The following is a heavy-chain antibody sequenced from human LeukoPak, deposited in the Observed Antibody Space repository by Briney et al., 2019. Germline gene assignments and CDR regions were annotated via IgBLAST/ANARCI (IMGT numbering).Heavy chain of an antibody. Sequence: GGALRLSCAGSGFPFSSHGMNWVRQAPGKGLEWVSGISPGGGPTYYADSVKGRFTISRDDVKSTLYLQMKNLRAEDTAVYYCAKDGAWLRFDDWGQGILVTVSS. CDR1: GFPFSSHG. V-gene: IGHV3-23*01. CDR2: ISPGGGPT. CDR3: AKDGAWLRFDD. D-gene: IGHD5-12*01. J-gene: IGHJ4*02.